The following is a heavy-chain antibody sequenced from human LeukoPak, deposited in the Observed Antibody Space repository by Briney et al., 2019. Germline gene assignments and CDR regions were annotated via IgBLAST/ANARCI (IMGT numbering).Heavy chain of an antibody. CDR1: GFTFSSYS. Sequence: GGSLRLSCAASGFTFSSYSMNWVRQAPGKGLEWVSSISSSSSYIYYADSVKGRFTISRDNAKNSLYLQMNSLRAEDTAVYYCARDPHYYDSSGYYYSIYYYYYMDVWGKGTTVTVSS. CDR3: ARDPHYYDSSGYYYSIYYYYYMDV. J-gene: IGHJ6*03. D-gene: IGHD3-22*01. CDR2: ISSSSSYI. V-gene: IGHV3-21*01.